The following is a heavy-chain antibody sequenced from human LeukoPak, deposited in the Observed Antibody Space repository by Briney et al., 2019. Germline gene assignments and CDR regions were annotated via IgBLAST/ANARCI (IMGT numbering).Heavy chain of an antibody. J-gene: IGHJ5*02. D-gene: IGHD6-13*01. CDR3: ARDVSLAAAGANWFDP. CDR1: GFTFSSYS. Sequence: GGSLRLSCAASGFTFSSYSMNWVRQAPGKGLEWVSSISSSSSYIYYADSVKGRFTISRDNAKNSLYLQMNSLRAEDTAVYYCARDVSLAAAGANWFDPWGQGTLVTVSP. V-gene: IGHV3-21*01. CDR2: ISSSSSYI.